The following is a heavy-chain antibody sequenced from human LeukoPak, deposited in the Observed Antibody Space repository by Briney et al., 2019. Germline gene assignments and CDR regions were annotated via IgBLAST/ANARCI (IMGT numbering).Heavy chain of an antibody. D-gene: IGHD6-13*01. CDR2: ISGSGGST. CDR1: GFTFSSYA. CDR3: AILYSSSWYVGY. J-gene: IGHJ4*02. V-gene: IGHV3-23*01. Sequence: GRSLRLSCAASGFTFSSYAMSWVRQAPGKGLEWVSGISGSGGSTYYADSVKGQFTITRDNSKNTLYLQMNSLRAEDTAVYYCAILYSSSWYVGYWGQGTLVTVSS.